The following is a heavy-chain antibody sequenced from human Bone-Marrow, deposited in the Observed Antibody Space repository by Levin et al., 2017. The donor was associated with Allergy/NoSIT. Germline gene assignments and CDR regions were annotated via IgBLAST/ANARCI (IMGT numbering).Heavy chain of an antibody. CDR1: GFTFSSYW. CDR2: IKQDGSEK. CDR3: ARGDWNERYFDL. V-gene: IGHV3-7*01. J-gene: IGHJ2*01. Sequence: SCAASGFTFSSYWMSWVRQAPGKGLEWVANIKQDGSEKYYVDSVKGRFTISRDNAKNSLYLQMNSLRAEDTAVYYCARGDWNERYFDLWGRGTLVTVSS. D-gene: IGHD1-1*01.